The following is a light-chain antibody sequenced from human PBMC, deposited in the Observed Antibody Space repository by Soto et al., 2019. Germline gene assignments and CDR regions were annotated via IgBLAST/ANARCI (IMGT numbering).Light chain of an antibody. CDR2: KAS. CDR1: QSISSW. V-gene: IGKV1-5*03. Sequence: DIQMTQSPFTLSASIGDRVTITCRASQSISSWLAWYQQKPGKAPKLLIYKASSLESGVPSRFSGSGSGTEFTLTISSLQPEDFATYYCQHLNSYPLTFGGGTKVDIK. J-gene: IGKJ4*01. CDR3: QHLNSYPLT.